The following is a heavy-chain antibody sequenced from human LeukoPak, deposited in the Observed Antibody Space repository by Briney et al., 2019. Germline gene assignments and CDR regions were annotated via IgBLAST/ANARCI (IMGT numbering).Heavy chain of an antibody. CDR3: AADRAGYDFWSGYYSPMGFDP. CDR1: GFTFTSSA. Sequence: ASVKVSCKASGFTFTSSAMQWVRQARGQRLEWIGWIVVGSGNTNYAQKFQERVTITRDMSTSTAYMELSSLRSEDTAVYYCAADRAGYDFWSGYYSPMGFDPWGRGTLVTVSS. CDR2: IVVGSGNT. J-gene: IGHJ5*02. V-gene: IGHV1-58*02. D-gene: IGHD3-3*01.